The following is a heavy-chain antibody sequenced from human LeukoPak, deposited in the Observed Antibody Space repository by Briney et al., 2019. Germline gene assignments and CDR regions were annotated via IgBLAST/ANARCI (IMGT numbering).Heavy chain of an antibody. J-gene: IGHJ4*02. CDR1: GGSISSGGYY. CDR3: ARGAPRDYYGSGSYPNPLPTDY. Sequence: PSETLSLTCTVSGGSISSGGYYWSWIRQHPGKGLEWIGYIYYSGSTYYNPSLKSRFTISVDTSKNQFSLKLSSVTAADTAVYYCARGAPRDYYGSGSYPNPLPTDYWGQGTLVTVSS. CDR2: IYYSGST. V-gene: IGHV4-31*03. D-gene: IGHD3-10*01.